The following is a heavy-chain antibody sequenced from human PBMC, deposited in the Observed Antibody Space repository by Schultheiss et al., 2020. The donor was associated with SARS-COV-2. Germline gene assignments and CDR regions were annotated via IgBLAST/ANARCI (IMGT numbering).Heavy chain of an antibody. CDR3: AREGGSGWFYGFDP. D-gene: IGHD6-19*01. CDR1: GGSFSGYY. Sequence: SETLSLTCAVYGGSFSGYYWSWIRQPPGKGLEWIGEINHSGSTYYNPSLKSRVTISVDTSKNQFSLKLSSVTAADTAVYYCAREGGSGWFYGFDPWGQGTLVTVSS. J-gene: IGHJ5*02. V-gene: IGHV4-34*01. CDR2: INHSGST.